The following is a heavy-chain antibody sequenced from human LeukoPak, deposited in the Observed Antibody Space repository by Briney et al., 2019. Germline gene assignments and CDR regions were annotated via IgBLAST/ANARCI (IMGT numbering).Heavy chain of an antibody. J-gene: IGHJ5*01. D-gene: IGHD3-10*01. V-gene: IGHV4-34*01. CDR1: GGSFSGYY. Sequence: SETLSLTCAVYGGSFSGYYWSWIRQPPGKGLEWIGEINHSGSANYNPSLKSRVTIFLDTSKNQFSLNLSSVTAADTAVYYCARRPRGVIIKTWFDSWGQGTLVTVSS. CDR2: INHSGSA. CDR3: ARRPRGVIIKTWFDS.